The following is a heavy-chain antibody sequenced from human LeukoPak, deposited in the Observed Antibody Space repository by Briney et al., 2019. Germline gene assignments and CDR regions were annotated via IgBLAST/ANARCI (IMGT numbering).Heavy chain of an antibody. CDR2: IKQDGSEK. CDR1: GFTFRNYW. D-gene: IGHD6-19*01. CDR3: ARHSNGWSEGTY. V-gene: IGHV3-7*03. Sequence: GGSLRLSCAASGFTFRNYWMTWVRQAPGKGLEWVANIKQDGSEKNYVDSVKGRFTISRDNAKNSLFLQMNSLRAEDTAVYYCARHSNGWSEGTYWGQGTLVTVTS. J-gene: IGHJ4*02.